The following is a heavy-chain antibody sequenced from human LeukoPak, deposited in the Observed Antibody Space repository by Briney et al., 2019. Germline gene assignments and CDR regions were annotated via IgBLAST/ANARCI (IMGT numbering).Heavy chain of an antibody. CDR1: GFTFSSSA. CDR2: ISPGGDTT. D-gene: IGHD3-10*01. CDR3: AKDRLLWFGELLFDY. V-gene: IGHV3-23*01. Sequence: GGSLRLSCAAPGFTFSSSAMTWVRQVPGKGLEWVSTISPGGDTTFYADSVKGRFTISRDNSKYTLYLQMNSLRAEDTAVYYCAKDRLLWFGELLFDYWGQGTLVTVSS. J-gene: IGHJ4*02.